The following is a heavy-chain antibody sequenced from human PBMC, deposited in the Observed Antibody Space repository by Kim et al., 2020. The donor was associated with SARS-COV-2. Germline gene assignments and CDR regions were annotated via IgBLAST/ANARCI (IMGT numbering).Heavy chain of an antibody. CDR2: T. CDR3: ARMEKPAAFDY. D-gene: IGHD2-2*01. V-gene: IGHV1-18*01. J-gene: IGHJ4*02. Sequence: TNYAQKLQGRVTMTTDTSTSTAYMELRSLRSDDTAVYYCARMEKPAAFDYWGQGTLVTVSS.